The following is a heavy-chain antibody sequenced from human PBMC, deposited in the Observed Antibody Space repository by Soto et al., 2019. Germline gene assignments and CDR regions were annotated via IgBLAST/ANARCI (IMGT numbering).Heavy chain of an antibody. CDR1: GFTFSSYW. J-gene: IGHJ3*02. V-gene: IGHV3-74*01. CDR3: ARDMDSGYAFQAFDI. CDR2: INSDGSST. Sequence: PGGSLRLSCAASGFTFSSYWMHWVRQAPGKGLVWVSRINSDGSSTSYADSVKGRFTISRDNAKNTLYLQMNSLRAEDTTVYYCARDMDSGYAFQAFDIWGQGTMVTVSS. D-gene: IGHD5-12*01.